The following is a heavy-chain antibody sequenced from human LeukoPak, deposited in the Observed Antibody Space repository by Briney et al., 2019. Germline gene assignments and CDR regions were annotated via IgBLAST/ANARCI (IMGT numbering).Heavy chain of an antibody. CDR3: ARAPGGGYCSSTSCYARSPMGY. D-gene: IGHD2-2*01. CDR2: INTNTGNP. V-gene: IGHV7-4-1*02. CDR1: GYTFTSYA. J-gene: IGHJ4*02. Sequence: GASVKVSCKASGYTFTSYAMNWVRQAPGQGLEWMGWINTNTGNPTYAQGFTGRFVFSLDTSVSTAYLQISSLKAEDTAVYYCARAPGGGYCSSTSCYARSPMGYWGQGTLVTVSS.